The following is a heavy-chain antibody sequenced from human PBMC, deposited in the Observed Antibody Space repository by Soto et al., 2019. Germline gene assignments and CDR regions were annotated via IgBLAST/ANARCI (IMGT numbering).Heavy chain of an antibody. D-gene: IGHD6-6*01. CDR1: GASFSGYY. Sequence: TLSLTCSVYGASFSGYYWSWIRQSPGKGLEWIGEIHHSGSTHYNPSLKSRLTFSIDESQSQFYMMLTSVTAADTALYFCARGHSTSGYDSWGQGSLVTVSS. CDR3: ARGHSTSGYDS. CDR2: IHHSGST. V-gene: IGHV4-34*01. J-gene: IGHJ4*02.